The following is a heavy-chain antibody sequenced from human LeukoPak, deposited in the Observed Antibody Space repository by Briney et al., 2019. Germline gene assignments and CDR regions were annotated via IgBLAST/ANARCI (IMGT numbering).Heavy chain of an antibody. J-gene: IGHJ6*02. CDR1: GFTVSSNY. Sequence: GGSLRLSCAASGFTVSSNYMSWVRQAPGKGLEWVSVIYSGGTTSYTDFVKGRFTISRHNSKNTLYLQMNSLRAEDTAVYYCARDRTPYYYYAMDVWGQGTTVTVSS. CDR2: IYSGGTT. V-gene: IGHV3-53*04. CDR3: ARDRTPYYYYAMDV.